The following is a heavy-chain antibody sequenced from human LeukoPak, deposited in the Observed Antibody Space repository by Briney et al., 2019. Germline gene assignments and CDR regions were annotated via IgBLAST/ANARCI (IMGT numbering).Heavy chain of an antibody. J-gene: IGHJ4*02. CDR1: GFTFSSYS. D-gene: IGHD3-10*01. CDR3: ARGLHEYGSGSYLATLFDY. CDR2: ISSSSSTI. Sequence: GGSLRLSCAASGFTFSSYSMTWVRQAPGKGLEWVSYISSSSSTIYYADSVKGRFTISRDDAKNSLYLQMNSLRDEDTAVYYCARGLHEYGSGSYLATLFDYWGQGTLVTVSS. V-gene: IGHV3-48*02.